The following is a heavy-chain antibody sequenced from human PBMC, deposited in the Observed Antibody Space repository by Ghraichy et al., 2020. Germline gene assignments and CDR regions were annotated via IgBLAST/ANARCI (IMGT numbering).Heavy chain of an antibody. V-gene: IGHV3-30-3*01. CDR3: ARDGWYYDSSEYGMDV. D-gene: IGHD3-22*01. CDR1: GFTFSSYA. Sequence: GGSLRLSCAASGFTFSSYAMHWVRQAPGKGLEWVAVISYDGSNKYYADSVKGRFTISRDNSKNTLYLQMNSLRAEDTAVYYCARDGWYYDSSEYGMDVWGQGTTVTVSS. J-gene: IGHJ6*02. CDR2: ISYDGSNK.